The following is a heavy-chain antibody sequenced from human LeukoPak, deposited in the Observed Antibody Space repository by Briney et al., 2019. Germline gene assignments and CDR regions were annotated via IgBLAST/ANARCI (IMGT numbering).Heavy chain of an antibody. V-gene: IGHV3-74*01. CDR3: ARVGYSYGYDY. Sequence: GGSLRLSCAASGFTISTYWMHWVRQAPGKGLVWVSRINSDGSSTSYADSVKGRFTISRDNAKNTLYLQMNSLRAEDTAVYYCARVGYSYGYDYWGQGTLVTVSS. J-gene: IGHJ4*02. CDR1: GFTISTYW. D-gene: IGHD5-18*01. CDR2: INSDGSST.